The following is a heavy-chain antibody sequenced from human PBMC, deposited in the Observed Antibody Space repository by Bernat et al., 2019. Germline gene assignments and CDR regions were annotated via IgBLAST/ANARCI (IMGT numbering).Heavy chain of an antibody. Sequence: EVRRWESGGGLIKPGGSLRLSVAASGFTVISNYMTGVRQAQGKGLGWFAVIFSVGSTYYAASVKGRFTISRDNSKNTLYLQMNSLRAEDTAVYYCAAGTYYYDSSGFSEPSLDYWGQGTLVTVSS. CDR3: AAGTYYYDSSGFSEPSLDY. V-gene: IGHV3-53*01. CDR2: IFSVGST. J-gene: IGHJ4*02. D-gene: IGHD3-22*01. CDR1: GFTVISNY.